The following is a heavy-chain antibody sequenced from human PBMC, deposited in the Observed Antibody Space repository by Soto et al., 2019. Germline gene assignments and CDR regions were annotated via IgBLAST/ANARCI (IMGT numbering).Heavy chain of an antibody. CDR2: IYYSGST. CDR1: GVSINSGGYY. CDR3: AKSEAYDSSGYLTYYYYSGTDV. Sequence: SETLSLTCIVSGVSINSGGYYWTWIRQHPGEGLEWIGYIYYSGSTHYNPSLKSRLTISVDTSKNQFSLRLSSVTAADTAVYYCAKSEAYDSSGYLTYYYYSGTDVWGQGTTVTVSS. V-gene: IGHV4-31*03. D-gene: IGHD3-22*01. J-gene: IGHJ6*02.